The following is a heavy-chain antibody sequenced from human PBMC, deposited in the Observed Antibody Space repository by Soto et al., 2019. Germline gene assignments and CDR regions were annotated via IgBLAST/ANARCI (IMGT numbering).Heavy chain of an antibody. J-gene: IGHJ4*02. V-gene: IGHV3-72*01. D-gene: IGHD1-26*01. Sequence: PGGSLRLPCAASGFIFSDHYMDWVRQAPGKGLEWVGRIKNKANSYTTEYAASVKGRFTISRDDSKNSLYLQMNSLKTEDTAVYYCTRISLVGATGGRYFDYWGQGTLLTVSS. CDR3: TRISLVGATGGRYFDY. CDR2: IKNKANSYTT. CDR1: GFIFSDHY.